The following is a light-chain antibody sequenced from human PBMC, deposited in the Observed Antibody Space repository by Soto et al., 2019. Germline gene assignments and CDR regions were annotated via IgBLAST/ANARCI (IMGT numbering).Light chain of an antibody. Sequence: QSALTQPASVSGSPGQSITISCTGTSSDVGGYNYVSWYQQHPAKAPKLIIFDVSYRPSGVSNRFSGSKSGNTASLTISGLQTEDEADYYCSSYTASSTLVFGVGTKVTVL. CDR2: DVS. CDR1: SSDVGGYNY. V-gene: IGLV2-14*03. CDR3: SSYTASSTLV. J-gene: IGLJ2*01.